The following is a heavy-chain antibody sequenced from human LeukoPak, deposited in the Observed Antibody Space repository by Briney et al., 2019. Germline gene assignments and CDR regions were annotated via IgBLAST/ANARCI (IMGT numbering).Heavy chain of an antibody. J-gene: IGHJ4*02. CDR3: ARGRRSSGWYEDFLVLGY. D-gene: IGHD6-19*01. CDR1: GFTFSSDS. Sequence: GGALRLSCAASGFTFSSDSMSWVRQAPGKGRGWGANIKQDGSEKYYVDSVKGRFTISRDNAKTSLYLQMNSLRAEDTAVYYCARGRRSSGWYEDFLVLGYWGQGTLVTVSS. CDR2: IKQDGSEK. V-gene: IGHV3-7*01.